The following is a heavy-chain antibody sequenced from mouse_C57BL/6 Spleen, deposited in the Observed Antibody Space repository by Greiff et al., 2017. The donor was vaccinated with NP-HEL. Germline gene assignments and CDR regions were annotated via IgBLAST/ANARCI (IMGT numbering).Heavy chain of an antibody. Sequence: EVKLMESGGGLVQPKGSLKLSCAASGFSFNTYAMNWVRQAPGKGLEWVARIRSKSNNYATYYADSVKDRFTISRDDSESMLYLQMNNLKTEDTAMYYCVRHGPSTVVAHWYFDVWGTGTTVTVSS. CDR1: GFSFNTYA. V-gene: IGHV10-1*01. CDR3: VRHGPSTVVAHWYFDV. CDR2: IRSKSNNYAT. D-gene: IGHD1-1*01. J-gene: IGHJ1*03.